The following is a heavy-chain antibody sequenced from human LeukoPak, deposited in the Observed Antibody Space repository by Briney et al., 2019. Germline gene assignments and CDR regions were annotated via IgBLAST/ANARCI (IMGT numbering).Heavy chain of an antibody. D-gene: IGHD3-10*01. CDR2: IYTSGST. Sequence: PSETLSLTCTVSGGSISSYYWSWIRQPAGKGLEWIGRIYTSGSTNYNPSLKSRVTMSVDTSKNQFSLKLSSVTAADTAVYYCARAVRLGGGSGLRSYYYYYMDVWGKGTTVTISS. V-gene: IGHV4-4*07. CDR3: ARAVRLGGGSGLRSYYYYYMDV. CDR1: GGSISSYY. J-gene: IGHJ6*03.